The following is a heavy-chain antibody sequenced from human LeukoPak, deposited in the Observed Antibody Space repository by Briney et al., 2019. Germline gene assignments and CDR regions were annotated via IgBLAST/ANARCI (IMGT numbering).Heavy chain of an antibody. J-gene: IGHJ6*03. CDR1: GGSISSSSYY. Sequence: PSETLSLTCTVSGGSISSSSYYWGWIRQPPGMGLEWIGSIYYSGSTYYNPSLKSRVTISVDTSKNQFSLKLSSVTAADTAVYYCARDCIAVAGTNRVYYYYYYMDVWGKGTTVTVSS. D-gene: IGHD6-19*01. CDR2: IYYSGST. CDR3: ARDCIAVAGTNRVYYYYYYMDV. V-gene: IGHV4-39*07.